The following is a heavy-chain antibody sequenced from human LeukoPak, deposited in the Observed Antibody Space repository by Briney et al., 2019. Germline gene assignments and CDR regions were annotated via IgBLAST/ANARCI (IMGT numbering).Heavy chain of an antibody. J-gene: IGHJ4*02. Sequence: PGWSLRLSCVASGLTFSSYAMHWVRQAPGKGLEWVAVISYDGSNKYYADSVKGRFTISRDDSKNTLYLQMNSLRAEDTAVYYCARDFPIALWFGELSNYMDVWGQGTLVTVSS. D-gene: IGHD3-10*01. CDR1: GLTFSSYA. CDR3: ARDFPIALWFGELSNYMDV. CDR2: ISYDGSNK. V-gene: IGHV3-30*01.